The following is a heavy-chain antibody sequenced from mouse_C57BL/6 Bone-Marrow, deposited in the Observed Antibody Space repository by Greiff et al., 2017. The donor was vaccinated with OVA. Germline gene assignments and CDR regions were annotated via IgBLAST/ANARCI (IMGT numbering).Heavy chain of an antibody. CDR2: ISSGGDYI. CDR3: TSSYGSSWGMDY. CDR1: GFTFSSYA. Sequence: EVMLVESGAGLVKPGGSLKLSCAASGFTFSSYAMSWVRQTPEKRLEWVAYISSGGDYIYYADTVKGRFTISRDNARNTLYLQMSSLKSEDTAMYYCTSSYGSSWGMDYWGQGTSVTVSS. J-gene: IGHJ4*01. V-gene: IGHV5-9-1*02. D-gene: IGHD1-1*01.